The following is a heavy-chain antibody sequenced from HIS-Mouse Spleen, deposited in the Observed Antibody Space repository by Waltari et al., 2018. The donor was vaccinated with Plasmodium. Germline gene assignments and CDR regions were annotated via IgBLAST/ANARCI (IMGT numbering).Heavy chain of an antibody. CDR2: INHSGST. V-gene: IGHV4-34*01. CDR3: ARGRVLGTSSGYFDL. D-gene: IGHD3-10*01. J-gene: IGHJ2*01. CDR1: GGSFSGSY. Sequence: QVQLQQWGAGLLTPSEPLSLTCAVHGGSFSGSYWSWIRQPPGKGREWIGEINHSGSTNYNPSLKSRVTISVDTSKNQFSLKLSSVTAADTAVYYCARGRVLGTSSGYFDLWGRGTLVTVSS.